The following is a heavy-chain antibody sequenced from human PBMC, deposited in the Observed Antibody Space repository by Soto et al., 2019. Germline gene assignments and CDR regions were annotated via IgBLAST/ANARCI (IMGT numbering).Heavy chain of an antibody. J-gene: IGHJ3*01. Sequence: EVQLLESGGDLVHPGGSLRLSCTASGFNFNSYAMIWVRQAPGKGLEWGSGISGYGDTTYYAASVKRRFTISRDNSQKMLFLQMNSLRAEDTAMYYCAKVPLVLSNAFDLWGQGTKVTVSS. CDR2: ISGYGDTT. CDR3: AKVPLVLSNAFDL. CDR1: GFNFNSYA. D-gene: IGHD4-4*01. V-gene: IGHV3-23*01.